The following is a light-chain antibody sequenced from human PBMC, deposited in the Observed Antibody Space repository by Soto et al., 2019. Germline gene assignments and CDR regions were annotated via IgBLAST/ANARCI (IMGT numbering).Light chain of an antibody. J-gene: IGLJ2*01. CDR2: DVS. CDR1: SSDVGGYNY. V-gene: IGLV2-14*01. CDR3: SSYTSSRTLYVV. Sequence: QSALTQPASVSGSPGQSITISCTGTSSDVGGYNYVSWYQQHPGKAPKLMIYDVSNRPSGVSNRFSGSKSGNTASLNISGLEPRDAADSYCSSYTSSRTLYVVFGGGTKLTVL.